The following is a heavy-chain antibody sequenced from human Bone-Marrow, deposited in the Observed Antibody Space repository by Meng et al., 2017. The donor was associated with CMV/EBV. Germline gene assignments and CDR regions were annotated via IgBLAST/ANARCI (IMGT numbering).Heavy chain of an antibody. CDR3: SRSYPNFYYSMAL. Sequence: GGSLRLSCAASGFTFTRFWMHWVRQAPGKGLVWVSRINNDGTDTGYADSVKGRFTISRDNAKNTLYLQMNSLRGEDTAVFYCSRSYPNFYYSMALWGRGHTVTVSS. V-gene: IGHV3-74*01. CDR1: GFTFTRFW. CDR2: INNDGTDT. J-gene: IGHJ6*02.